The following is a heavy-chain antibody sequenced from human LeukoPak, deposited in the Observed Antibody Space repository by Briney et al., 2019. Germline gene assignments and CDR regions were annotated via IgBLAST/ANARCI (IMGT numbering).Heavy chain of an antibody. CDR3: AKLLGDYVWGSYHTRYMNDY. D-gene: IGHD3-16*01. Sequence: SETLSLTCSVSGGSISSYYWSWIRQPPGKGLEWIGYIYFSGRTNYNPSLKSRVTISVDTSKNQFSLKLSSVTAADTAVYYCAKLLGDYVWGSYHTRYMNDYWGQGTLVTVSS. CDR2: IYFSGRT. CDR1: GGSISSYY. J-gene: IGHJ4*02. V-gene: IGHV4-59*01.